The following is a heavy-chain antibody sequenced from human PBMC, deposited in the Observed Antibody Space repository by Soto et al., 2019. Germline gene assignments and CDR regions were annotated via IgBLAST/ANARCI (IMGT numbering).Heavy chain of an antibody. D-gene: IGHD3-22*01. CDR1: GYTFTSYY. J-gene: IGHJ4*02. Sequence: ASVKVSCKASGYTFTSYYMHWVRQAPGQGLEWMGIINPSGGSTSYAQKFQGRVTMTRDTSTSTVYMELSSLRSEDTALYYFARDPDYYDSSGYYHYFDYWGQGTLVTVSS. V-gene: IGHV1-46*01. CDR3: ARDPDYYDSSGYYHYFDY. CDR2: INPSGGST.